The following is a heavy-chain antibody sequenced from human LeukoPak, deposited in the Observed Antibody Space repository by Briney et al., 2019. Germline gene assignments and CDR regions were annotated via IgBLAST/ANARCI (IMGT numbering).Heavy chain of an antibody. CDR1: GGSISSYY. J-gene: IGHJ5*02. CDR3: ATMVRGAESNWFDP. CDR2: IYTSGST. V-gene: IGHV4-4*07. Sequence: SETLSLTCTVSGGSISSYYWSWIRQPAGKGLEWIGRIYTSGSTNYNPSLKSRVTISVDTSKNQFSLKLSSVTAADTAVYYCATMVRGAESNWFDPWGQGTLVTVSS. D-gene: IGHD3-10*01.